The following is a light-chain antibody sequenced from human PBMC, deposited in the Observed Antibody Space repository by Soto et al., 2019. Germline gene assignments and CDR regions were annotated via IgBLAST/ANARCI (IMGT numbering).Light chain of an antibody. V-gene: IGLV2-23*03. Sequence: QSALTQPASVSGSPGQSITISCTGTSSEVGSNNLVSWYQQHPGKPPKLMIYEGSKRPSGVSNRFSGSKSGNTAFLTISGLQAEDEADYYCCSYAGSSSFVFGGGTKLTVL. CDR3: CSYAGSSSFV. CDR1: SSEVGSNNL. CDR2: EGS. J-gene: IGLJ2*01.